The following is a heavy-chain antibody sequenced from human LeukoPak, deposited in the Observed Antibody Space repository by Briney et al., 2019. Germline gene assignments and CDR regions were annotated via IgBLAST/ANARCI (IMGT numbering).Heavy chain of an antibody. D-gene: IGHD3-9*01. J-gene: IGHJ6*03. CDR2: IYYSGST. CDR1: GGSISSNNYY. V-gene: IGHV4-39*07. Sequence: SETLSLTCTVSGGSISSNNYYWGWIRQPPGKGLEWIGSIYYSGSTEYNPSLKSRVTISVDTSKNQFSLKLSSVTAADTAVYYCARGSVLRYFDWLFVPNSYYYYYMDVWGKGTTVTISS. CDR3: ARGSVLRYFDWLFVPNSYYYYYMDV.